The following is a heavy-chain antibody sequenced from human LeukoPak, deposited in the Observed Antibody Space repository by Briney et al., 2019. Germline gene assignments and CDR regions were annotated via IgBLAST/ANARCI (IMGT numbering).Heavy chain of an antibody. Sequence: GASVKVSCKASGYTFTVYYMHWVRQAPGQGLEWMGWINPNSGGTNYAQKFQGRATMTRDTSISTAYMELSSLRSDDTAVYYCAKDGVGTFTSGWYSDYWGQGTLVAVSS. J-gene: IGHJ4*02. CDR1: GYTFTVYY. CDR2: INPNSGGT. CDR3: AKDGVGTFTSGWYSDY. V-gene: IGHV1-2*02. D-gene: IGHD6-19*01.